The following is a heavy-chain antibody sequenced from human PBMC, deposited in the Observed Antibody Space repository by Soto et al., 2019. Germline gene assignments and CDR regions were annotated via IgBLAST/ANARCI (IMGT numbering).Heavy chain of an antibody. D-gene: IGHD2-15*01. CDR3: AKDKQGGSGGSCYDC. CDR1: GFTFSSYA. CDR2: ISGSGSGGKT. J-gene: IGHJ4*02. Sequence: GGSLRLSCTTSGFTFSSYAMSWVRQPPGKGLEWVSLISGSGSGGKTSYADSVKGRFTISRDNSKNTLYLQMSSLRAEDTAVYYCAKDKQGGSGGSCYDCWGQGTLVTVSS. V-gene: IGHV3-23*01.